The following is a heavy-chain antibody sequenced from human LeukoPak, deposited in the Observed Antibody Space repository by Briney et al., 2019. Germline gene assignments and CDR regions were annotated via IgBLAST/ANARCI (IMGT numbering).Heavy chain of an antibody. CDR3: AREYGSGSS. CDR1: GGSISSYY. Sequence: SETLSLTCTVSGGSISSYYWSWVRQPPGKGLEWIGYIYYSGSTNYNPSLKSRVTISVDTSKNQFSLKLSSVTAADTAVYYCAREYGSGSSWGQGTLVTVSS. J-gene: IGHJ5*02. CDR2: IYYSGST. V-gene: IGHV4-59*01. D-gene: IGHD3-10*01.